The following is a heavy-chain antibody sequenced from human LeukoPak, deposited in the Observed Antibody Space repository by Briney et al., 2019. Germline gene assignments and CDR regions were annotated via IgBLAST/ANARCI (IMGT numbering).Heavy chain of an antibody. CDR1: GFTFSRHW. Sequence: GGSLRLSCATSGFTFSRHWMSWVRQAPGKGLEWVANINQDGSGKYYVDSVKGRFTISRDNAKNSLYLQMNSLRSEDMAIYYCAEGTTGWGQGTLVTVSS. CDR3: AEGTTG. J-gene: IGHJ1*01. D-gene: IGHD1-1*01. V-gene: IGHV3-7*01. CDR2: INQDGSGK.